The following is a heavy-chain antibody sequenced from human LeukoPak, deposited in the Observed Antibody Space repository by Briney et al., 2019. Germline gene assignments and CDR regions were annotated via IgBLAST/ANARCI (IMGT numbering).Heavy chain of an antibody. J-gene: IGHJ4*02. D-gene: IGHD2-2*01. Sequence: ASVKVSCKASGYTFTGYYMHWVRQAPGQGLEWMGWINPNSGGTNYAQKFQGRVTMTRDTSISTAYMELSRLRSDYTAVYYCARASMGGVVVVPAAMLGYWGQGTLVTVSS. CDR1: GYTFTGYY. V-gene: IGHV1-2*02. CDR2: INPNSGGT. CDR3: ARASMGGVVVVPAAMLGY.